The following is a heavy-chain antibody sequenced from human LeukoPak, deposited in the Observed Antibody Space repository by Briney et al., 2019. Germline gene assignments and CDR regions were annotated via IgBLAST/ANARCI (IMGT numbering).Heavy chain of an antibody. D-gene: IGHD2-2*02. V-gene: IGHV3-23*01. Sequence: GGSLRLSCAVSGVTFSSYAMSWVRQAPGKGLEWVSAVSGTGGTTYYTDSVKGRFTISRDNSKNTLYLQMNSQRAEDTAVYYCAKSNTKYCSSTSCYIDYWGQGTLVTVSS. J-gene: IGHJ4*02. CDR1: GVTFSSYA. CDR3: AKSNTKYCSSTSCYIDY. CDR2: VSGTGGTT.